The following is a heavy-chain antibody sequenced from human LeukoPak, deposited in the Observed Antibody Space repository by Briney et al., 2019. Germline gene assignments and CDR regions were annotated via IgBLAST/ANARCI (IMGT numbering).Heavy chain of an antibody. CDR2: IDPNSGNT. CDR3: ARELRMVAPTQGDDH. J-gene: IGHJ4*02. Sequence: ASEKVSCKASGYVFTSYDINWVRQATGQGLEWMGWIDPNSGNTGYAQKFQGRVTMTRNTSISTAYMELSSLRSEDTAVYYCARELRMVAPTQGDDHLGQGTLVTVSS. D-gene: IGHD5-12*01. V-gene: IGHV1-8*01. CDR1: GYVFTSYD.